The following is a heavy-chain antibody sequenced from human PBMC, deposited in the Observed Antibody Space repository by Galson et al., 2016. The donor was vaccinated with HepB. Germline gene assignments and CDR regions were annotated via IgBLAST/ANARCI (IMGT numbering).Heavy chain of an antibody. J-gene: IGHJ3*01. Sequence: SCKAAGSTFTRSAVQWVRQARGQRLEWIGWIVVGRGNTNYAQKFQDRVSITRDMSTSTVYMELRSLRDDDTAVYYCARGLYYNSFDLWGQGTMVTVSS. CDR1: GSTFTRSA. V-gene: IGHV1-58*01. D-gene: IGHD3-3*01. CDR3: ARGLYYNSFDL. CDR2: IVVGRGNT.